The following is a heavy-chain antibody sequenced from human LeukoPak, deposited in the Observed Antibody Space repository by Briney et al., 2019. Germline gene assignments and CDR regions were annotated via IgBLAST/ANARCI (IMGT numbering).Heavy chain of an antibody. CDR3: AKDRARYFDWLLAAGFDY. Sequence: GGSLRLSCAASGFTFSSYAMSWVRQAPGKGLEWVSAISGSGGSTYYADSVKGRFTISRDNSKNTLYLQMNSLRAEDTAVYYRAKDRARYFDWLLAAGFDYWGQGTLVTVSS. CDR1: GFTFSSYA. J-gene: IGHJ4*02. CDR2: ISGSGGST. V-gene: IGHV3-23*01. D-gene: IGHD3-9*01.